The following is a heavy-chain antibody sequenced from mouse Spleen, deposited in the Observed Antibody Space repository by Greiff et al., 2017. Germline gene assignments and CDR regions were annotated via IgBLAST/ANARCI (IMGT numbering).Heavy chain of an antibody. V-gene: IGHV1-39*01. Sequence: EVQLQQSGPELVKPGASVKISCKASGYSFTDYNMNWVKQSNGKSLEWIGVINPNYGTTSYNQKFKGKATLTVDQSSSTAYMQLNSLTSEDSAVYYCARAPITTVVATPYYYAMDYWGQGTSVTVSS. J-gene: IGHJ4*01. CDR1: GYSFTDYN. CDR2: INPNYGTT. CDR3: ARAPITTVVATPYYYAMDY. D-gene: IGHD1-1*01.